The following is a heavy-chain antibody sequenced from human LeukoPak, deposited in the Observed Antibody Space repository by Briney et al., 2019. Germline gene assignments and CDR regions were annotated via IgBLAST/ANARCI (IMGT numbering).Heavy chain of an antibody. V-gene: IGHV3-23*01. CDR2: ISGSGGST. CDR3: AKGHGSGGSPPLFDY. CDR1: GFTFSSYA. J-gene: IGHJ4*02. Sequence: GGSLRLSCAASGFTFSSYAMSWVRQAPGKGLEWVSAISGSGGSTYYADSVKGRFTISRDNSKNTLYLQMNSLRAEDTAVYYCAKGHGSGGSPPLFDYWGQGTLVTVSS. D-gene: IGHD2-15*01.